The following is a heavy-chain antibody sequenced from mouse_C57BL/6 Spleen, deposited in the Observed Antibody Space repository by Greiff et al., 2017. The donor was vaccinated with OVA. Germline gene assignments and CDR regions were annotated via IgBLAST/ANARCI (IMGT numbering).Heavy chain of an antibody. CDR3: ASLGSSYLFDD. CDR1: GFTFTDYY. CDR2: ISNKANGYTT. V-gene: IGHV7-3*01. J-gene: IGHJ2*01. D-gene: IGHD1-1*01. Sequence: EVMLVESGGGLVQPGGSLSLSCAASGFTFTDYYMSWVRQPPGKALEWLGFISNKANGYTTEYSASVKGRFTISRDNSKSILYLQMNALRAEDSATYYCASLGSSYLFDDWGQGTTLTVSS.